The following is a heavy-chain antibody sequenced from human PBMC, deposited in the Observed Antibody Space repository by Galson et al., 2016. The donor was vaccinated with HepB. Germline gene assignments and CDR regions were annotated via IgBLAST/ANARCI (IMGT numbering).Heavy chain of an antibody. Sequence: SLRLSCAVSGFTFSSFSMNWVRQAPGKGLEWVSYISSSSDTIYYADSVKGRFTISRDNAKNSLYLQMNSLRDGDTAVYYCARGYCSSTIPCGMDVWGQGTTVTVSS. J-gene: IGHJ6*02. CDR1: GFTFSSFS. D-gene: IGHD2-2*01. CDR3: ARGYCSSTIPCGMDV. CDR2: ISSSSDTI. V-gene: IGHV3-48*02.